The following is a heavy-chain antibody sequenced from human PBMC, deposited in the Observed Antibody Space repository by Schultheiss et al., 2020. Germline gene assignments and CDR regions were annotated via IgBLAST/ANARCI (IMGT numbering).Heavy chain of an antibody. Sequence: GGSLRLSCAASGFTFSSYWMNWVRQAPGKGLEWVSYISSSSSTIYYADSVKGRFTISRDNAKNSLYLQMNSLRDEDTAVYYCARSHYYESGSYFRWGEPRRGRTRNYGMDVWGQGTTVTVSS. CDR2: ISSSSSTI. D-gene: IGHD3-10*01. CDR3: ARSHYYESGSYFRWGEPRRGRTRNYGMDV. CDR1: GFTFSSYW. V-gene: IGHV3-48*02. J-gene: IGHJ6*02.